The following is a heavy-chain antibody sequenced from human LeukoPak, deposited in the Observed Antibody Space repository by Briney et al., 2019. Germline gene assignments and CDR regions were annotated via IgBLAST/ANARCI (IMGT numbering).Heavy chain of an antibody. V-gene: IGHV3-11*01. CDR2: ISSSGSTI. J-gene: IGHJ5*02. D-gene: IGHD6-19*01. CDR1: GFTFSDYY. CDR3: ARIEVAGTHNWFDP. Sequence: GGSLRLSCAASGFTFSDYYMSWIRQAPGKGLEWVSYISSSGSTIYYADSVKGRFTISRDNAKNSLYLQMNSLRAEDTAVYYCARIEVAGTHNWFDPWGQGTLVTVSS.